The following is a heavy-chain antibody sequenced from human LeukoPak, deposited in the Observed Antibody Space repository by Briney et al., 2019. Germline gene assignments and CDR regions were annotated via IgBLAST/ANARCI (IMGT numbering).Heavy chain of an antibody. CDR1: GFTFKDSW. Sequence: GGSLRLSCAASGFTFKDSWMSWVRQAPGKGLEWLGRIKSKSDGGTTGYAAPVKGRFTISRDDSKNTLYLQMNSPTTEDTAVFYCTTGPRYWGQGTLVTVSS. CDR2: IKSKSDGGTT. V-gene: IGHV3-15*01. CDR3: TTGPRY. J-gene: IGHJ4*02.